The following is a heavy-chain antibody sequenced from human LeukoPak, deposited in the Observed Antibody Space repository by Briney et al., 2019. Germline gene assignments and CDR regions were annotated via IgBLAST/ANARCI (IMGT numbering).Heavy chain of an antibody. CDR2: ISYDGSNK. J-gene: IGHJ6*02. Sequence: SCKASGYTFTSYYMHWVRQAPGKGLEWVAVISYDGSNKYYADSVKGRFTISRDNSKNTLYLQMNSLRAEDTAVYYCARDGPDRGYYYYGMDVWGQGTTVTISS. D-gene: IGHD5-12*01. CDR3: ARDGPDRGYYYYGMDV. V-gene: IGHV3-30-3*01. CDR1: GYTFTSYY.